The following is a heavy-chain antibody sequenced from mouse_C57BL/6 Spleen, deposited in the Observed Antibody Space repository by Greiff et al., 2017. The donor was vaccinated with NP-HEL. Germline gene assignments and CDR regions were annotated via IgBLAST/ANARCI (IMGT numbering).Heavy chain of an antibody. Sequence: QVQLQQPGAELVKPGASVKMSCKASGYTFTSYWITWVKQRPGQGLEWIGDIYPGSGSTNYNEKFKSKATLTVDTSSSTAYMQLSSLTSEDSAVYYCARYYYGSSYGRFDYWGQGTTLTVSS. J-gene: IGHJ2*01. CDR3: ARYYYGSSYGRFDY. V-gene: IGHV1-55*01. CDR1: GYTFTSYW. D-gene: IGHD1-1*01. CDR2: IYPGSGST.